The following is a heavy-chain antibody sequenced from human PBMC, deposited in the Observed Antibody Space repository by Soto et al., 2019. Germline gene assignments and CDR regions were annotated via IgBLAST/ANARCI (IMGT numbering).Heavy chain of an antibody. CDR3: ARDLGYCRSGTCYREWFDP. Sequence: QVQLVQSGAEVKKPGASVKVSCKASGYTFTTHGISWVRQAPGQGLERMGWVSGDNGHTNYAQSLQGRVTMTTDTSTNTGYMELRSLRSDDTAVYYCARDLGYCRSGTCYREWFDPWGQGTLVTVSS. CDR1: GYTFTTHG. CDR2: VSGDNGHT. V-gene: IGHV1-18*01. D-gene: IGHD2-15*01. J-gene: IGHJ5*02.